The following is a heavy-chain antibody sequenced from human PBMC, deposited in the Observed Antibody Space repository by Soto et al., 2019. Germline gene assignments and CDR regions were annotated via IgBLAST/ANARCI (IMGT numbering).Heavy chain of an antibody. D-gene: IGHD6-13*01. Sequence: GSLRLSCLVSGFTFSDYDMHWVRQEAGKALEWVGAIGTTGETYSPETMEGRFTIPRENVKNSLYLQISSLRAGDTAVYFCARARSGWYAAMDFWGRGTLVTVSS. CDR1: GFTFSDYD. J-gene: IGHJ4*02. CDR3: ARARSGWYAAMDF. CDR2: IGTTGET. V-gene: IGHV3-13*01.